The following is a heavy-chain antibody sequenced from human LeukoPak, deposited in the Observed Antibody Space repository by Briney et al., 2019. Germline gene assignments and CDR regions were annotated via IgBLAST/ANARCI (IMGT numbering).Heavy chain of an antibody. J-gene: IGHJ4*02. CDR3: ARGRDYRDFDY. D-gene: IGHD3-16*02. V-gene: IGHV3-48*01. Sequence: QPGGSLRLSCAASGFTFSSYGMHWVRQAPGKGLEWVSYISSSSTIYYADSVKGRFTISRDNAKNSLYLQMNSLRAEDTAVYYCARGRDYRDFDYWGQGTLVTVSS. CDR2: ISSSSTI. CDR1: GFTFSSYG.